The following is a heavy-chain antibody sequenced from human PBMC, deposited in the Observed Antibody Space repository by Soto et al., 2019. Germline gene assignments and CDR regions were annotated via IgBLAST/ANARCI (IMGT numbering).Heavy chain of an antibody. CDR3: ARSLLGDFWSGHHYYYYYGMDA. J-gene: IGHJ6*02. D-gene: IGHD3-3*01. CDR2: INNDGSST. CDR1: GFTFSSYW. Sequence: GGSLRLSCAASGFTFSSYWMHWVRQAPVKGLVWVSRINNDGSSTSYADSVKGRFSISRDNAKNTLYLQMNSLRAEDTAVYYCARSLLGDFWSGHHYYYYYGMDAWGQGTTVTVSS. V-gene: IGHV3-74*01.